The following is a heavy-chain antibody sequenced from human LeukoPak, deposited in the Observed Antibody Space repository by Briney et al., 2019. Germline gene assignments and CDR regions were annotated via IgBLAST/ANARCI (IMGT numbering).Heavy chain of an antibody. CDR3: ARVGGVSGRAFDM. CDR1: GFTFSSYW. V-gene: IGHV3-74*01. D-gene: IGHD6-25*01. Sequence: GGSLRLSCAASGFTFSSYWMHWVRQDPGKGLVWVSYIRGDGTSTSYADSVKGRFTISRDNAKNTLYLQMNSLRVEDTAVYYCARVGGVSGRAFDMWGQGTMVAVSS. J-gene: IGHJ3*02. CDR2: IRGDGTST.